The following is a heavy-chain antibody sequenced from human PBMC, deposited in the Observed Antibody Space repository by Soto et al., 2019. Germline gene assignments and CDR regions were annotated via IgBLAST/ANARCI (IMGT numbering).Heavy chain of an antibody. D-gene: IGHD3-16*01. CDR3: ARGLWGWFFDY. J-gene: IGHJ4*02. V-gene: IGHV3-48*02. Sequence: GGSLRLSCAASGFVFSSYSMNWVRQAPGKGLEWISYISSNSDTNYYADSVKGRFAISRDNAKNSLDLQMNSLRDEDTAVYYCARGLWGWFFDYWGQGSLVTVSS. CDR1: GFVFSSYS. CDR2: ISSNSDTN.